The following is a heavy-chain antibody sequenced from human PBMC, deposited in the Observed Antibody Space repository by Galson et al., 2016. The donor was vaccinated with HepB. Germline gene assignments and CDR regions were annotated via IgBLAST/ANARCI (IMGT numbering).Heavy chain of an antibody. CDR1: GFTFSNHG. CDR2: IWYAGSNK. Sequence: SLRLSCAASGFTFSNHGMHWVRQAPGKGLEWVAIIWYAGSNKHYADSVKGRFTISRDNSKNTLYLQMNSLRAEDTAVYYCGRDDNDILTGFVVNWGQGTLVTVSS. J-gene: IGHJ4*02. V-gene: IGHV3-33*01. D-gene: IGHD3-9*01. CDR3: GRDDNDILTGFVVN.